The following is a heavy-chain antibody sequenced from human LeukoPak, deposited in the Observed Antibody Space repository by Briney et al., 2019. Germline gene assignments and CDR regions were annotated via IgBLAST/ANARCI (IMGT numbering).Heavy chain of an antibody. J-gene: IGHJ5*02. CDR3: ARDFYFTDSSGWSEYNWLDP. Sequence: GGSLRLSCAASGFTFSSYSMNWVRQAPGKGLEWVSSISSSSSYIYYADSVKGRFTISRDNAKNSLYLQMNSLRAEDTAVYYCARDFYFTDSSGWSEYNWLDPWGQGTLVTVSS. CDR1: GFTFSSYS. V-gene: IGHV3-21*01. D-gene: IGHD6-19*01. CDR2: ISSSSSYI.